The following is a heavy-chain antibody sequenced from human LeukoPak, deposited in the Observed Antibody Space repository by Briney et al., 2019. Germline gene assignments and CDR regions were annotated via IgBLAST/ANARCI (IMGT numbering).Heavy chain of an antibody. D-gene: IGHD2-15*01. CDR3: ARGLGYCSGGSCYFMLWFDP. CDR2: INHSGST. CDR1: GGSFSGYY. J-gene: IGHJ5*02. V-gene: IGHV4-34*01. Sequence: SETLSLTCAVYGGSFSGYYWSWIRQPPGKGLEWIGEINHSGSTNYNPSLKSRVTISVDTSKNQFSLKLSSVTAADTAVYYCARGLGYCSGGSCYFMLWFDPWGQGTMVTVSS.